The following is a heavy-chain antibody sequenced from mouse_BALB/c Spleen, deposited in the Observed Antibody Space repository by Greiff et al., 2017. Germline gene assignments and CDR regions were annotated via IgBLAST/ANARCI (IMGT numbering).Heavy chain of an antibody. CDR1: GFNIKDTY. CDR2: IDPANGNT. V-gene: IGHV14-3*02. Sequence: VQLQQSGAELVKPGASVKLSCTASGFNIKDTYMHWVKQRPEQGLEWIGRIDPANGNTKYDPKFQGKATITADTSSNTAYLQLSSLTSEDTAVYYCARSGIYYGNYDGYFDVWGAGTTVTVSS. D-gene: IGHD2-1*01. CDR3: ARSGIYYGNYDGYFDV. J-gene: IGHJ1*01.